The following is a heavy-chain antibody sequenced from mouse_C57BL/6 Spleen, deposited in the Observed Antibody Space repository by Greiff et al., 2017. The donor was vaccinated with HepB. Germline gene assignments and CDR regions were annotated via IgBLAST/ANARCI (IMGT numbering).Heavy chain of an antibody. CDR3: ARSRSNWDEDPDY. CDR1: GYAFTNYL. D-gene: IGHD4-1*02. CDR2: INPGSGGT. J-gene: IGHJ2*01. Sequence: QVQLQQSGAELVRPGTSVKVSCKASGYAFTNYLIEWVKQRPGQGLEWIGVINPGSGGTNYNEKFKGKATLTADKSSSTAYMQLSSLTSEDSAVYFCARSRSNWDEDPDYWGQGTTLTVSS. V-gene: IGHV1-54*01.